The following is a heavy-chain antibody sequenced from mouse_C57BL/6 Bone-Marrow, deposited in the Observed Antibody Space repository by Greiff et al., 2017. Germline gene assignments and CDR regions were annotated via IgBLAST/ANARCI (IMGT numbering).Heavy chain of an antibody. CDR1: GFNIKDYY. J-gene: IGHJ4*01. CDR2: IDPEDGET. V-gene: IGHV14-2*01. CDR3: AGGYYCGSNYYAMDY. Sequence: EVQLQQSGAELVKPGASVKLSCTASGFNIKDYYMHWVKQRTEQGLEWIGRIDPEDGETKYAPKFQGKATITADKSSNTAYLQLSSLTSEDTAVYYWAGGYYCGSNYYAMDYGGQGTSVTVSS. D-gene: IGHD1-1*01.